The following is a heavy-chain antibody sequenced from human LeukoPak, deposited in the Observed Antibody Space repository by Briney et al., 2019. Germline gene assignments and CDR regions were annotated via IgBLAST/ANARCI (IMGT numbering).Heavy chain of an antibody. V-gene: IGHV4-34*01. D-gene: IGHD3-3*01. CDR2: INHSGST. CDR3: ARGGERYYDFWSGYYFPDY. Sequence: SETLSLTCAVYGGSFSGYYWSWIRQPPGKGLEWIGEINHSGSTNYNPSLKSRVTISVDTSKNQFSLKLSSVTAADTAVYYCARGGERYYDFWSGYYFPDYWGQGTLVTVSS. J-gene: IGHJ4*02. CDR1: GGSFSGYY.